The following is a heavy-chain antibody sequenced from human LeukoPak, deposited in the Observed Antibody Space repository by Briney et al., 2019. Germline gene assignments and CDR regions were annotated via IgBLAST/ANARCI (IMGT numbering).Heavy chain of an antibody. CDR3: ARQRGTTGYDY. J-gene: IGHJ4*02. D-gene: IGHD3-9*01. CDR1: GYRFPSSW. Sequence: GESLKISCKGSGYRFPSSWIGWVRQMPGKGLEWMGIIYPRDSDTRYSPSFQGRVTISADKSINTAYLQWSSLKASDTAMYYCARQRGTTGYDYWGQGTLVTVSS. CDR2: IYPRDSDT. V-gene: IGHV5-51*01.